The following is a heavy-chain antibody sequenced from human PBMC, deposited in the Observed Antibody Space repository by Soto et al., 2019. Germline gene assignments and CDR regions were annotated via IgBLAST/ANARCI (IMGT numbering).Heavy chain of an antibody. CDR2: INSDGSST. V-gene: IGHV3-74*01. J-gene: IGHJ4*02. CDR1: GFTFSSYW. CDR3: ARGDDYGSGSYYFGLDY. D-gene: IGHD3-10*01. Sequence: GGSLRLSCAASGFTFSSYWMHWVRQAPGKGLVWVSRINSDGSSTSYADSVKGRFTISRDNAKNTLYLQMNSLRAEDTAVYYCARGDDYGSGSYYFGLDYWGQGTLVTVSS.